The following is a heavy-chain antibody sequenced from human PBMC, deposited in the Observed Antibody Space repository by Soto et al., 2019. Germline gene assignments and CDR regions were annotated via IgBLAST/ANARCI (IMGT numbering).Heavy chain of an antibody. V-gene: IGHV1-69*13. CDR3: ARVAAGYCSGGSCYSGDVNYYYYGMDV. J-gene: IGHJ6*02. CDR1: GGTFSSYA. Sequence: ASVKVSCKASGGTFSSYAISWVRQAPGQGLEWMGGIIPIFGTANYAQKFQGRVTITADESTSTAYMELSSLRSEDTAVYYCARVAAGYCSGGSCYSGDVNYYYYGMDVWGQGTTVTVSS. D-gene: IGHD2-15*01. CDR2: IIPIFGTA.